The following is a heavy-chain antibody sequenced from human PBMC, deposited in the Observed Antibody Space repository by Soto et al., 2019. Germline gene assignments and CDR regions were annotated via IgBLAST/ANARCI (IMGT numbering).Heavy chain of an antibody. J-gene: IGHJ4*02. V-gene: IGHV3-23*01. Sequence: EVQLLESGGGLVQPGGSLRLSCAVSGFTFTSYPMSWVRQTPGKGLEWVSTISGSGDTTYIADSVKGRFTISRDNSKNRLSLQMNSLRVEDTAVYYCAKDQYYDSSAYYALFDYWGQGTLVTVSS. CDR3: AKDQYYDSSAYYALFDY. CDR2: ISGSGDTT. CDR1: GFTFTSYP. D-gene: IGHD3-22*01.